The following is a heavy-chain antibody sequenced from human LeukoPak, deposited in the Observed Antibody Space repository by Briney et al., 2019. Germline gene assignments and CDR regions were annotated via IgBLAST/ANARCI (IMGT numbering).Heavy chain of an antibody. CDR1: GYSFTNYW. J-gene: IGHJ4*02. CDR3: ARHPCGGDCYSALYYFDY. D-gene: IGHD2-21*02. Sequence: GESLKISCKGSGYSFTNYWIGWVRQVPGKGLEWMGIIYPGDSDTRYGPSFQGQVTIPADKSISTAYLQWSSLKASDTAMYYCARHPCGGDCYSALYYFDYWGQGTLVTVSS. CDR2: IYPGDSDT. V-gene: IGHV5-51*01.